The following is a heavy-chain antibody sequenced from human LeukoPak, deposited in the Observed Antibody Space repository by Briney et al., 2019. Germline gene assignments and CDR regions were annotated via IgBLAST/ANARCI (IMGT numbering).Heavy chain of an antibody. Sequence: ASVKVSCEASGYTFTGYYMHWVRQAPGQGLEWMGRINPNSGGTNYAQKFQGRVTMTRDTSISTAYMELSRLRSDDTAVYYCASSPSGSGWYVGYWGQGTLVTVSS. D-gene: IGHD6-19*01. CDR2: INPNSGGT. CDR3: ASSPSGSGWYVGY. CDR1: GYTFTGYY. J-gene: IGHJ4*02. V-gene: IGHV1-2*06.